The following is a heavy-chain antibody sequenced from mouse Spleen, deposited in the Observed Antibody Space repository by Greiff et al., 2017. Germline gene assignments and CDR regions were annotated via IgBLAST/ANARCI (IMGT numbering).Heavy chain of an antibody. J-gene: IGHJ3*01. CDR2: IYPGNSDT. Sequence: EVQLQQSGTVLARPGASVKMSCKASGYTFTSYWMHWVKQRPGQGLEWIGAIYPGNSDTSYNQTFKGKAKLTAVTSTSTAYMELSSLTNEDSAVYYCAPICYGYGRAWFAYWGQGTLVTVSA. CDR1: GYTFTSYW. D-gene: IGHD2-2*01. CDR3: APICYGYGRAWFAY. V-gene: IGHV1-5*01.